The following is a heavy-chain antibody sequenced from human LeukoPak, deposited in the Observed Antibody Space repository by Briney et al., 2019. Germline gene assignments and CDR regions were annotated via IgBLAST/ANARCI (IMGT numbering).Heavy chain of an antibody. J-gene: IGHJ5*02. CDR2: IYYSGST. V-gene: IGHV4-39*07. CDR1: GGSISSSSYY. Sequence: SETLSLTCTVSGGSISSSSYYWGWIRQPPGKGLEWIGSIYYSGSTYYNPSLKSRVTISVDTSKNQFSLKLSSVTAADTAVYYCARVEVLYCSGGSCYSEMGSWFDPWGQGTLVTVSS. CDR3: ARVEVLYCSGGSCYSEMGSWFDP. D-gene: IGHD2-15*01.